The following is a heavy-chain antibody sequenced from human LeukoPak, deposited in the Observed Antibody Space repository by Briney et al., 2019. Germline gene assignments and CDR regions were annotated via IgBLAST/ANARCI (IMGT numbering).Heavy chain of an antibody. Sequence: PGGSLRLSCAASGFTFSNYAMTWVRQAPGKGLEWVSTMSSTDGTTFYADSVKGRFTISRDNPKNILYLQMNNLRAEDTAVYHCAKRGVRGSYYFDHWGQGTLVTVSS. J-gene: IGHJ4*02. CDR3: AKRGVRGSYYFDH. CDR2: MSSTDGTT. CDR1: GFTFSNYA. D-gene: IGHD3-10*01. V-gene: IGHV3-23*01.